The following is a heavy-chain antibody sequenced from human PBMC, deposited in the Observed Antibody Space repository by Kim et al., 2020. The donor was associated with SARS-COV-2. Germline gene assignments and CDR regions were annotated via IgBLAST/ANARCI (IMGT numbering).Heavy chain of an antibody. J-gene: IGHJ5*02. CDR2: FDPEDGET. V-gene: IGHV1-24*01. CDR3: ATETLLWFGGWDWFDP. Sequence: ASVKVSCKVSGYTLTELSMHWVRQAPGKGLEWMGGFDPEDGETIYAQKFQGRVTMTEDTSTDTAYMELSSLRSEDTAVYYCATETLLWFGGWDWFDPWGQGTLVTVSS. D-gene: IGHD3-10*01. CDR1: GYTLTELS.